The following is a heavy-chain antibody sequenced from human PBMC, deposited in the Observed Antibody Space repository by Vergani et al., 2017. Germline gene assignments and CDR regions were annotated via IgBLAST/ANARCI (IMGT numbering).Heavy chain of an antibody. Sequence: QVRLVESGGGVVQPGRSLRLSCAASGFSFTSYGMHWVRQPPGKGLEWVATISFDGSNKYYADSVKGRFTISRDNSKNTLYLQMNSLRAEDTAVYYCARGQSIAARAGDWFDPWGQGTLVTVSS. CDR2: ISFDGSNK. V-gene: IGHV3-30*03. CDR1: GFSFTSYG. J-gene: IGHJ5*02. CDR3: ARGQSIAARAGDWFDP. D-gene: IGHD6-6*01.